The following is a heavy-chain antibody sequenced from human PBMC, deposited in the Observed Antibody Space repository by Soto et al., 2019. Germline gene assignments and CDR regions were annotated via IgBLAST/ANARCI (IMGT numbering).Heavy chain of an antibody. D-gene: IGHD3-9*01. Sequence: PSETLSLTCTVSGDSIRPYYWTWNRQPPGKGLEWIGYVYYSGSVNYKSSLKSRVSMSVDTSKNQFSLRLNSVTAADTAVYYCARVTYDSFTAYSYYFDYWGQRTLVTVSS. CDR2: VYYSGSV. CDR3: ARVTYDSFTAYSYYFDY. CDR1: GDSIRPYY. V-gene: IGHV4-59*01. J-gene: IGHJ4*02.